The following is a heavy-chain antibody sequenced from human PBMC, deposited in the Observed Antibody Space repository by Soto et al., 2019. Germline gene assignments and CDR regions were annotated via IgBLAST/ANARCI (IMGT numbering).Heavy chain of an antibody. V-gene: IGHV3-23*01. J-gene: IGHJ5*02. Sequence: GGSLRLSCAASGFTFINYAMTWVRQAPGKGLEWVSGISGSGSSIYYADSVKGRFTISRDNSKNTLYLQMNSLRAEDTAVYYCAKGGDSSSWKNWFDPWGQGTLVTVS. D-gene: IGHD6-13*01. CDR1: GFTFINYA. CDR2: ISGSGSSI. CDR3: AKGGDSSSWKNWFDP.